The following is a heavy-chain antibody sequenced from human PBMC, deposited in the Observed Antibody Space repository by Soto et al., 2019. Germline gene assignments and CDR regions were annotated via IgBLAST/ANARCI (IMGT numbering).Heavy chain of an antibody. CDR3: ARDFYYYDSSGYYPDYYYYGMDV. CDR1: GVTFCSYG. Sequence: GWSLGLSCAASGVTFCSYGVDGVRKDPGKGLEWVAVIWYDGSNKYYADSVKGRFTISRDNSKNTLYLQMNSLRAEDTAVYYCARDFYYYDSSGYYPDYYYYGMDVWGQGTTVTVSS. J-gene: IGHJ6*02. CDR2: IWYDGSNK. V-gene: IGHV3-33*01. D-gene: IGHD3-22*01.